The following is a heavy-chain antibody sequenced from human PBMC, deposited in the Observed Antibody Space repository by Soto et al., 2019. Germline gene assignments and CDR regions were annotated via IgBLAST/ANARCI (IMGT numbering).Heavy chain of an antibody. V-gene: IGHV1-69*13. CDR1: GGTFSSYA. D-gene: IGHD5-18*01. Sequence: ASVKVSCKASGGTFSSYAISWVRQAPGQGLEWMGGIIPIFGTANYAQKFQGRVTITADESTSTAYMELSSLRSEDTAVYYCARGRTAMVKIYWFDPWGQGTLVTVAS. CDR2: IIPIFGTA. J-gene: IGHJ5*02. CDR3: ARGRTAMVKIYWFDP.